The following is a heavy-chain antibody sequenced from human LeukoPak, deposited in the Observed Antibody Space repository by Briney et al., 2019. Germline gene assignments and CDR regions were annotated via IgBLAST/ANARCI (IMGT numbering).Heavy chain of an antibody. J-gene: IGHJ6*03. CDR1: GGSISSSSYY. CDR3: ARGVGALYYYYYMDV. V-gene: IGHV4-61*01. CDR2: IYYSGST. Sequence: SETLSLTCTVSGGSISSSSYYWSWIRQPPGKGLEWIGYIYYSGSTNYNPSLKSRVTISVDTSKNQFFLKLSSVTAADTAVYYCARGVGALYYYYYMDVWGRGTTVTISS. D-gene: IGHD1-26*01.